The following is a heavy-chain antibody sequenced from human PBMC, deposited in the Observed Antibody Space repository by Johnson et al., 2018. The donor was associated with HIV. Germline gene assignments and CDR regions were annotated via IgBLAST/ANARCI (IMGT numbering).Heavy chain of an antibody. CDR1: GFTFSDYY. CDR3: ARGYEQGAGYPQDI. Sequence: VQLVESGGGLVKPGGSLRLSCAASGFTFSDYYMSWIRQAPGKGLEWVSVIYSGGSTYYADSVKGRFTISRDNSKNTLYLQMNSLRAEDTAVYYCARGYEQGAGYPQDIWGQGTMVTVSS. J-gene: IGHJ3*02. D-gene: IGHD3-3*01. CDR2: IYSGGST. V-gene: IGHV3-53*01.